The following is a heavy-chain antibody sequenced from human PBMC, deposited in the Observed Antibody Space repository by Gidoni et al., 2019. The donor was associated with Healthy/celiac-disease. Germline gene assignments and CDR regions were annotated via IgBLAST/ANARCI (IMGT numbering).Heavy chain of an antibody. CDR1: GGSISSSSYY. D-gene: IGHD1-7*01. V-gene: IGHV4-39*01. Sequence: QLQLQESVPGLVKPSETLSLTCTVSGGSISSSSYYWGWIRQPPGKGLEWIGSIYYSGSTYYNPSLKSRVTISVDTSKNQFSLKLSSVTAADTAVYYCARRGITGTTEGPSYYFDYWGQGTLVTVSS. J-gene: IGHJ4*02. CDR3: ARRGITGTTEGPSYYFDY. CDR2: IYYSGST.